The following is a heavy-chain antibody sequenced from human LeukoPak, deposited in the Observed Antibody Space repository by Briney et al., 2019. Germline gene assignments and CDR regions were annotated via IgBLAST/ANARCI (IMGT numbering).Heavy chain of an antibody. CDR3: ARQPVVPVIVISWFDP. CDR1: GGSISSSSYY. Sequence: SETLSLTCIVSGGSISSSSYYWGWIRQPPGKGLEWIGSIYYSGSTYYNPSLKSRVTISVDTSKNQFSLKLSSVTAADTAVYYCARQPVVPVIVISWFDPWGQGTLVTVSS. D-gene: IGHD3-16*02. CDR2: IYYSGST. V-gene: IGHV4-39*01. J-gene: IGHJ5*02.